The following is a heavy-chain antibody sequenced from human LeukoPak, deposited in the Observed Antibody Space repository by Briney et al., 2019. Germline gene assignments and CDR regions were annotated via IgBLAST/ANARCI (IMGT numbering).Heavy chain of an antibody. D-gene: IGHD6-19*01. Sequence: ASVKVSCKASGYTFTDYYMHWVRQAPGQGLEWMGGIITIFGTAKYAQKFQGRVTITADKSTSTAYMELSSLRSEDTAVYYCAMGVGAPEDLAVAADFDYWGQGTLVTVSS. V-gene: IGHV1-69*06. CDR1: GYTFTDYY. CDR3: AMGVGAPEDLAVAADFDY. J-gene: IGHJ4*02. CDR2: IITIFGTA.